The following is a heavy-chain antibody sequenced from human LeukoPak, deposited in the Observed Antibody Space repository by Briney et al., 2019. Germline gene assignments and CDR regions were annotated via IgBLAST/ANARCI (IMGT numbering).Heavy chain of an antibody. Sequence: SETLSLTCTVSGGSISSSYWCWFLRPPPEGLLWIGYIYSRGNTTYHPSLNTRVTIPVDTSKNQFSLRLDSVPAAHPAVYYCATWKKLPPGYFDYWGQGNLVTV. D-gene: IGHD1-1*01. V-gene: IGHV4-59*01. J-gene: IGHJ4*02. CDR2: IYSRGNT. CDR1: GGSISSSY. CDR3: ATWKKLPPGYFDY.